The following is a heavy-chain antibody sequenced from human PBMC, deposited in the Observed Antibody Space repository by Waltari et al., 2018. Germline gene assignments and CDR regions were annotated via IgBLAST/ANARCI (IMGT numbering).Heavy chain of an antibody. J-gene: IGHJ3*01. D-gene: IGHD1-26*01. V-gene: IGHV1-69*12. CDR2: ISPIVWKP. CDR3: AKRIVGGPFDV. CDR1: GGSFGTYA. Sequence: QVHLVQSGAEVRRPGSSVKVSCEASGGSFGTYAITWVRQAPGQGLEWIAGISPIVWKPNNAQKFQDRVKVAADELTRTAFMELSSLRPDDTAVYYCAKRIVGGPFDVWGQGTMVIVSS.